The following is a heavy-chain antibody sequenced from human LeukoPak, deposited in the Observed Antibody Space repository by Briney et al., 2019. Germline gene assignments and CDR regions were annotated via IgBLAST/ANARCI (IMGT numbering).Heavy chain of an antibody. CDR1: GGSITNSY. V-gene: IGHV4-59*01. D-gene: IGHD1-1*01. CDR3: ARDPLSTNDFDI. CDR2: INYSGSI. J-gene: IGHJ3*02. Sequence: SETLSLTCTVSGGSITNSYWNWIRQSPGKGLEWIGYINYSGSINYNPSLKSRVTISVDTSKNQFSLKLSSVTAADTAVYFCARDPLSTNDFDIWGQGKMVTVFS.